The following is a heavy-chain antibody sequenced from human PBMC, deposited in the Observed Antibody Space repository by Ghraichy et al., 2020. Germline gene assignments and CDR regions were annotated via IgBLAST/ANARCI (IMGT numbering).Heavy chain of an antibody. Sequence: SETLSLTCSVSDASISTFHWNWIRQPPGKGLEWIGHIYYSGSTNYNPSLKSRVTVSLDTSKQQFSLTLRSVTPADTAIYYCVRDPYSNALGGWGQGTLVTVSS. CDR2: IYYSGST. CDR1: DASISTFH. CDR3: VRDPYSNALGG. V-gene: IGHV4-59*01. J-gene: IGHJ4*02. D-gene: IGHD4-11*01.